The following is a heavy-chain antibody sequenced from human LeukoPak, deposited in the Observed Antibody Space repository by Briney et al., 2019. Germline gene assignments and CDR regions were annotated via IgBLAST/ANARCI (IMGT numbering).Heavy chain of an antibody. CDR3: ARGPYASGSYGRRGWVHYMDV. CDR1: GFTFSTYS. V-gene: IGHV3-48*04. D-gene: IGHD3-10*01. Sequence: GGSLRLSCAASGFTFSTYSMNWVRQAPGKGLEWVSYIDTGTSTIYYADSVKGRFTISRDNAKNSLYLQMNSLRAEDTAVYYCARGPYASGSYGRRGWVHYMDVWGKGTTVTISS. J-gene: IGHJ6*03. CDR2: IDTGTSTI.